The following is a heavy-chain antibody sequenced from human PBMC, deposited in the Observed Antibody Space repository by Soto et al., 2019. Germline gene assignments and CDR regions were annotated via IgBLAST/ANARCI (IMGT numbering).Heavy chain of an antibody. D-gene: IGHD3-22*01. Sequence: ASVKVSCKASGYTFTSYGTSWVRQAPGQGLEWMGWISSYNGYRNYGQKFQGRVTMTTDTSTSTAYMELRSLRSDDTAVYYCARDMANSSDITGYYWDYWGQGTLVTVSS. V-gene: IGHV1-18*01. CDR3: ARDMANSSDITGYYWDY. CDR2: ISSYNGYR. CDR1: GYTFTSYG. J-gene: IGHJ4*02.